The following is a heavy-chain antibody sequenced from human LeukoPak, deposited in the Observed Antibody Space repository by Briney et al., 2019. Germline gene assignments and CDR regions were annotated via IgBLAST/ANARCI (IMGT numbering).Heavy chain of an antibody. J-gene: IGHJ4*02. CDR1: GFTVSSNY. Sequence: GGSLRLSCAASGFTVSSNYMSWVRQAPGKGLEWVSVIYSGGSTYYADSVKRRFTISRDNSKNTLYLQMNSLRAEDTAVYYCAREGYDSSGYFFDYWGQGTLVTVSS. V-gene: IGHV3-53*01. CDR3: AREGYDSSGYFFDY. D-gene: IGHD3-22*01. CDR2: IYSGGST.